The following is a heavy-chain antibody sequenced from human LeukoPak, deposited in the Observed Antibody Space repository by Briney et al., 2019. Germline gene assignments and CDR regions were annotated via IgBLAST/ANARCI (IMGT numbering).Heavy chain of an antibody. D-gene: IGHD6-13*01. J-gene: IGHJ5*02. Sequence: VASVKVSCKASGYTFTGYYIHWVRQAPGQGLEWMGWINPKSGGANYAQKFQGRVTMTRDTSISTAYMELSRLRSVDTAVYYCAREDFCSSGSCFDPWGQGTLVTVSS. CDR2: INPKSGGA. CDR3: AREDFCSSGSCFDP. CDR1: GYTFTGYY. V-gene: IGHV1-2*02.